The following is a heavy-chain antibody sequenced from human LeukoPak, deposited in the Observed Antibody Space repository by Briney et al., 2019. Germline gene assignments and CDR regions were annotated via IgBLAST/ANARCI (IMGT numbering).Heavy chain of an antibody. CDR1: GFTFSSYS. J-gene: IGHJ4*02. D-gene: IGHD6-19*01. CDR2: ISSSSSYI. CDR3: AKDREQWLGYFDY. Sequence: KSGGSLRLSCAASGFTFSSYSMNWVRQAPGKGLERVSSISSSSSYIYYADSVKGRFTISRDNSKNTLYLQMSSLRAEDTAVYYCAKDREQWLGYFDYWGQGTLVTVSS. V-gene: IGHV3-21*04.